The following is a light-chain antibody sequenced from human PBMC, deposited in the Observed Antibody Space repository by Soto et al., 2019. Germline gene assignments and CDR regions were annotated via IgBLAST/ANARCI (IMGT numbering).Light chain of an antibody. J-gene: IGKJ1*01. V-gene: IGKV3-20*01. Sequence: EIVLTQSPGTLSLSPGERATLSCRASQSVSSSYLAWYQQKPGQAPRLFIYGASSRATGIPDRFSGSGSGTDFTLTISRLETEDCAVYYCQQYGSAVRTFGQGTKVEIK. CDR3: QQYGSAVRT. CDR2: GAS. CDR1: QSVSSSY.